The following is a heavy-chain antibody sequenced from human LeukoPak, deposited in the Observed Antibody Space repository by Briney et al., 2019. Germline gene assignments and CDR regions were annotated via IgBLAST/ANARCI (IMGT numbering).Heavy chain of an antibody. Sequence: GGSLRLSCAASGFTFSSYEMNWVRQAPGKGLEWVSYISSSGSTIYYADPVKGRFTISRDNAKNSLYLQMNSLRAEDTAVYYCTTPTGPAVIIDYWGPGTLVTVSS. CDR1: GFTFSSYE. J-gene: IGHJ4*02. V-gene: IGHV3-48*03. D-gene: IGHD2-2*01. CDR3: TTPTGPAVIIDY. CDR2: ISSSGSTI.